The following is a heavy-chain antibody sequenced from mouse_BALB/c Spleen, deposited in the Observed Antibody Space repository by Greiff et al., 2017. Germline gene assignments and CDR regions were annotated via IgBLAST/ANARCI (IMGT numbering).Heavy chain of an antibody. CDR1: GFTFSDYG. CDR3: ARGGYDYGSSYYYAMDY. CDR2: ISNLAYSI. V-gene: IGHV5-15*02. Sequence: EVKLVESGGGLVQPGGSRKLSCAASGFTFSDYGMAWVRQAPGKGPEWVAFISNLAYSIYYADTVTGRFTISRENAKNTLYLEMSSLRSEDTAMYYCARGGYDYGSSYYYAMDYWGQGTSVTVSS. D-gene: IGHD1-1*01. J-gene: IGHJ4*01.